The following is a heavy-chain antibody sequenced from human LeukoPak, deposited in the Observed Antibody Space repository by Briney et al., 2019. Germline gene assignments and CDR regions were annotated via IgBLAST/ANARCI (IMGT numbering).Heavy chain of an antibody. CDR1: GSTFSSYA. CDR2: IIPIFGIA. Sequence: ASVKVSCKASGSTFSSYAISWVRQAPGQGLEWMGRIIPIFGIANYAQKFQGRVTITADKSTSTAYMELSSLRSEDTAVYYCARELRSIAVADYYFDYWGQGTLVTVSS. V-gene: IGHV1-69*04. J-gene: IGHJ4*02. CDR3: ARELRSIAVADYYFDY. D-gene: IGHD6-19*01.